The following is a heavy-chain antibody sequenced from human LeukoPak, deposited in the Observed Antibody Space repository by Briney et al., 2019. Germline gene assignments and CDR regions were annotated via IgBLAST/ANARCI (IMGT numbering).Heavy chain of an antibody. D-gene: IGHD6-13*01. CDR1: GGSFSGYY. CDR2: INHSGST. J-gene: IGHJ4*02. Sequence: SETLSLTCAVYGGSFSGYYWSWIRQPPGKGLEWIGEINHSGSTNYNPSLKSRVTISVDTSKNQFSLKLSSVTAADTAVYYCARGRGYSSSWYHYWGQGTLVTVSS. V-gene: IGHV4-34*01. CDR3: ARGRGYSSSWYHY.